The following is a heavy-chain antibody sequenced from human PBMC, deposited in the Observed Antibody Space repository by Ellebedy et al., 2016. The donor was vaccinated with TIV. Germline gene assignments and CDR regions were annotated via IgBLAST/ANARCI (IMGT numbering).Heavy chain of an antibody. V-gene: IGHV3-21*01. CDR2: ISTGSYYA. J-gene: IGHJ4*02. CDR3: ARGAMAAAGDDY. Sequence: GESLKISCTVSGFRFSDYSFNWVRQAPGKGLEWIASISTGSYYAYYADSVKGRFTISRDNAKKSLYLQMNSLRAEDTAVYYCARGAMAAAGDDYWGQGTLVTVSS. D-gene: IGHD6-13*01. CDR1: GFRFSDYS.